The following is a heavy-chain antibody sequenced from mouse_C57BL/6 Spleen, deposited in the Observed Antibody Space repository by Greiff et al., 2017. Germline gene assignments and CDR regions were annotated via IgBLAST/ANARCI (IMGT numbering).Heavy chain of an antibody. CDR3: ARGDITTDYFDY. CDR2: INPNNGGT. CDR1: GYTFTDYY. J-gene: IGHJ2*01. D-gene: IGHD1-1*01. Sequence: VQLQQSGPELVKPGASVKISCKASGYTFTDYYMNWVKQSHGRSLEWIGNINPNNGGTSYNQKFKGKATLTVDKSSSTAYMGLRSLTSEDSAVYAGARGDITTDYFDYWGQGTTLTVSS. V-gene: IGHV1-26*01.